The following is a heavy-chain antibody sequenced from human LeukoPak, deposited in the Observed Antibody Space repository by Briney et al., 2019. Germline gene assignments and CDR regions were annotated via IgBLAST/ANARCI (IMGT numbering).Heavy chain of an antibody. CDR1: GYTFTGYY. CDR3: AREALNYYDRSGYYSNSFDP. CDR2: INPNSGGT. J-gene: IGHJ5*02. D-gene: IGHD3-22*01. V-gene: IGHV1-2*02. Sequence: ASVKVSCKSSGYTFTGYYMHWVRQAPGQGLEWMGWINPNSGGTNYAQKSQGRVTMTRDTSISTAYMELSRLRFDDTAVYYCAREALNYYDRSGYYSNSFDPWGQGTLVTVSS.